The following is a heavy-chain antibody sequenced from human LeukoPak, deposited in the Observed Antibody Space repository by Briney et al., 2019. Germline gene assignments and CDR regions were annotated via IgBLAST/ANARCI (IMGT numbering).Heavy chain of an antibody. V-gene: IGHV3-64D*06. CDR3: VRVAATAFLDH. D-gene: IGHD2-15*01. Sequence: GGSLRLSCSASGFTFSSYAMHWVRQAPGKGLEYVSAISSNGGSTYYADSVKGRFTISRDNSKNTLYLQMSSLRAEDTAVYYCVRVAATAFLDHWGQGTLVTVSS. CDR1: GFTFSSYA. J-gene: IGHJ4*02. CDR2: ISSNGGST.